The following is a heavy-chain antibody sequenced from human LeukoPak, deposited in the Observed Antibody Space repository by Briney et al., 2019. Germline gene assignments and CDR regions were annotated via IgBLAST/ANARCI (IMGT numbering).Heavy chain of an antibody. Sequence: GRSLMLSCAASGFTFDDYAMHWVRQAPGEGLEVVSGVSWNSGSIGYADSVKGRFTISRDNAKNSLYLQMNSLRAEDTALYYCAKDPSPYYYDSSGPWGYFDYWGQGTLVTVSS. CDR2: VSWNSGSI. D-gene: IGHD3-22*01. CDR1: GFTFDDYA. V-gene: IGHV3-9*01. CDR3: AKDPSPYYYDSSGPWGYFDY. J-gene: IGHJ4*02.